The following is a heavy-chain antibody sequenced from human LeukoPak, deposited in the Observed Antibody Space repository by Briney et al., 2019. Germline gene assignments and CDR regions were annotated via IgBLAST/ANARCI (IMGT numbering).Heavy chain of an antibody. J-gene: IGHJ3*02. D-gene: IGHD1-14*01. Sequence: SGPALVKPTQTLTLTCTVSGFSLGATGMCVSWIRQPPGKGLEWLARIDWDDDKHYITSLRTRLTVSKDTSRNQVVLTVTNVDPVDTATYYCARFRTLSHAFDIWGQGTAVTVSS. V-gene: IGHV2-70*11. CDR2: IDWDDDK. CDR3: ARFRTLSHAFDI. CDR1: GFSLGATGMC.